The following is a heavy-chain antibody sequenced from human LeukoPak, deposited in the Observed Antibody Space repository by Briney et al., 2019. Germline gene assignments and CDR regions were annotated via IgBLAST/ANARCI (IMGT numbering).Heavy chain of an antibody. Sequence: GGSLRLSCAASGFTFSSYGMHWVRQAPGKGLEWVAVISYDGSNKYYADSVKGRFTISRDNSKNTLYLQMNSLRADDTAVYYCAKDYGTSYWGQGTLVTVSS. CDR3: AKDYGTSY. CDR1: GFTFSSYG. V-gene: IGHV3-30*18. D-gene: IGHD3-10*01. CDR2: ISYDGSNK. J-gene: IGHJ4*02.